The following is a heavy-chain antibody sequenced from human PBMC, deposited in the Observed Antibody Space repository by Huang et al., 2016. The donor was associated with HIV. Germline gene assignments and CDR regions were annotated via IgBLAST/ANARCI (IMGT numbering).Heavy chain of an antibody. J-gene: IGHJ6*03. CDR1: GGSFSGYY. Sequence: QVQLQQWGAGLLRPSETLSLTCAVYGGSFSGYYGTWIRQPPGKGREWIGEINHRVSTNSNPSLKSRVTISVDTSRNQFSLTLTSVTAADTAVYYCARGQGGYYYYYMDVWGKGTTVTVSS. CDR2: INHRVST. CDR3: ARGQGGYYYYYMDV. V-gene: IGHV4-34*01.